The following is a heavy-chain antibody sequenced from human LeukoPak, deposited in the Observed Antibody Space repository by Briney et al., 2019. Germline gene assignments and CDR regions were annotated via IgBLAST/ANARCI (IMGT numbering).Heavy chain of an antibody. CDR3: ASDTVVADGFFHS. CDR1: GGSISSGGYS. J-gene: IGHJ5*02. D-gene: IGHD6-19*01. CDR2: LFYTGSP. Sequence: SETLSLTCAVSGGSISSGGYSWSWIRQPPGKGLEWIGSLFYTGSPYYNPSLTSRITMSIDTSKNQFSLKLSSVTAADTAVYFCASDTVVADGFFHSWGQGTLVTVSA. V-gene: IGHV4-30-2*03.